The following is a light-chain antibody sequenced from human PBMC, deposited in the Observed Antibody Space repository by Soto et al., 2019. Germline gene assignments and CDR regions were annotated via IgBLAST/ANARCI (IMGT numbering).Light chain of an antibody. CDR1: QSFSSTY. V-gene: IGKV3-20*01. J-gene: IGKJ2*01. CDR3: QQYGGSRT. CDR2: GAS. Sequence: ELVLTQSPGTLSLSPGERATLSCRASQSFSSTYLAWYQQKPGQAPRLLSYGASSMATGIPDRFSGSASGTNFTLTINRLEPEDFAIYYCQQYGGSRTFGQGTKLESK.